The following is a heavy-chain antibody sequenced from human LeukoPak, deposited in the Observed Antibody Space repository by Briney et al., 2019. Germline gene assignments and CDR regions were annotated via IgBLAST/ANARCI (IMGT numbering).Heavy chain of an antibody. Sequence: GGSLRLSCAASASGFTFSTYAMTWVRQAPGKGLEWVSAISGSADDTYYADSVKGRFTISRDNSKNSLYLEVNSLRAEDAALYYCAREVGSFDCWGQGTLVTVSS. V-gene: IGHV3-23*01. CDR3: AREVGSFDC. D-gene: IGHD3-10*01. J-gene: IGHJ4*02. CDR2: ISGSADDT. CDR1: GFTFSTYA.